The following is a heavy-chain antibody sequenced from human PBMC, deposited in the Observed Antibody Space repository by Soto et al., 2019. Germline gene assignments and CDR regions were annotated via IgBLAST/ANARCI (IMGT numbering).Heavy chain of an antibody. D-gene: IGHD1-1*01. CDR2: ISSSSSYI. CDR3: ARGAGTAKGRAYYYYGMDV. V-gene: IGHV3-21*01. CDR1: GFTFSSYS. J-gene: IGHJ6*02. Sequence: EVQLVESGGGLVKPGGSLRLSCAASGFTFSSYSMNWVRQAPGKGLEWVSSISSSSSYIYYADSVKGRFTISRDNAKNSLYVQMNSLRAEDTAVYYCARGAGTAKGRAYYYYGMDVWGQGTTVTVSS.